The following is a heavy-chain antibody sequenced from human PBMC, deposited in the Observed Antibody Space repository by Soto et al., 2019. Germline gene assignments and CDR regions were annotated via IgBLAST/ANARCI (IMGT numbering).Heavy chain of an antibody. CDR2: IYYSGST. J-gene: IGHJ4*02. CDR3: ARDGGYSYGPRIDY. D-gene: IGHD5-18*01. V-gene: IGHV4-61*01. Sequence: QVQLQESGPGLVKPSETLSLTCTVSGGSVSSGSYYWSWIRQPPGKGLEWIGYIYYSGSTNYNPSLKSRVTISVDTSKNQFSLKLSSVTAADTAVYYCARDGGYSYGPRIDYWGQGTLVTVSS. CDR1: GGSVSSGSYY.